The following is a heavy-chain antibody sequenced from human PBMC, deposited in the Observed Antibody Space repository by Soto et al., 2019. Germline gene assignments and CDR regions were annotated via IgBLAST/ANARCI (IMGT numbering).Heavy chain of an antibody. CDR1: GYTFTGYY. Sequence: QVQLVQSGAEVKKPGASVKVSCKASGYTFTGYYMHWVRQAPGQGLEWMGWINPNSGGTNYAQKYQGRVTMTRETXXXXAYMELSRLRSDDTAVYYCARASPYDTAMDFDYWGQGTLVTVSS. J-gene: IGHJ4*02. CDR2: INPNSGGT. D-gene: IGHD5-18*01. CDR3: ARASPYDTAMDFDY. V-gene: IGHV1-2*02.